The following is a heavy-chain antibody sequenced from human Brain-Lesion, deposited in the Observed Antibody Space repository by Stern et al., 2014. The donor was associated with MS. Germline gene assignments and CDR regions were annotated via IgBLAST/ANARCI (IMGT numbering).Heavy chain of an antibody. CDR2: INPNTGGK. J-gene: IGHJ6*02. CDR1: GYIFTGYY. D-gene: IGHD3-3*01. V-gene: IGHV1-2*02. Sequence: QVQLVQSGGEVKKPGASVKVSCKTSGYIFTGYYIHWVRQAPGQGLEWMAWINPNTGGKKYAQTFQGRVTMSRDTSISTAYVELSSLTSDDTAVYYCARDQRGITIFGVVTDYYYLGMDVWGQGTTVTVSS. CDR3: ARDQRGITIFGVVTDYYYLGMDV.